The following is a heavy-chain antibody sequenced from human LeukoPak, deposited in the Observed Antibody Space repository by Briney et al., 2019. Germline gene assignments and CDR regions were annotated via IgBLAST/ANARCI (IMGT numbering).Heavy chain of an antibody. V-gene: IGHV3-30*18. CDR3: AKGVVAATNAAYYGMDV. CDR2: ISYDESDK. Sequence: PGGSLRLSCAASGFTFSNYGMHWVRQAPGKALEWVAVISYDESDKYYADSVKGRFTISRDNSKNTLYLQMNSLRPEDTAVYYCAKGVVAATNAAYYGMDVWGQGTTVTVSS. J-gene: IGHJ6*02. D-gene: IGHD2-15*01. CDR1: GFTFSNYG.